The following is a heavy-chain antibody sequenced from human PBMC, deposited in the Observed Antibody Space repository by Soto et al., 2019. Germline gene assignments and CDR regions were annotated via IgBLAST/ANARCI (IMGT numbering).Heavy chain of an antibody. Sequence: ASVKVSCKASGGTFSSYAISWVRQAPGQGLEWMGGIIPIFGTANYAQKFQGRVTITADESTSTAYMELSSLRSEDTAVYYCAGFLEWLSNGDGFYYYYGMDVWGQGTTVTVSS. V-gene: IGHV1-69*13. CDR2: IIPIFGTA. CDR1: GGTFSSYA. CDR3: AGFLEWLSNGDGFYYYYGMDV. D-gene: IGHD3-3*01. J-gene: IGHJ6*02.